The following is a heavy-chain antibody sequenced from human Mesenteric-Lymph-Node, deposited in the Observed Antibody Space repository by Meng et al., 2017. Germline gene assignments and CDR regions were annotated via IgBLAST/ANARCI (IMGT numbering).Heavy chain of an antibody. Sequence: EVQLVESGGGLVKPGGSLRLSCAASRFTFSSYSMHWVRQAPGKGLEWVSSITSSGRYIYYADSVKGRFTISRDNAKNSLYLQMNSLRVEDTAVYYCASNGGGSDYWGQGTLVTVSS. CDR2: ITSSGRYI. D-gene: IGHD4-23*01. V-gene: IGHV3-21*01. J-gene: IGHJ4*02. CDR1: RFTFSSYS. CDR3: ASNGGGSDY.